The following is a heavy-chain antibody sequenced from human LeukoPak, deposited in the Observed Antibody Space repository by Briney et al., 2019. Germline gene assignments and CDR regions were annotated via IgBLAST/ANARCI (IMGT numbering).Heavy chain of an antibody. V-gene: IGHV4-34*01. CDR2: INHSGST. Sequence: SETLSLTCAVYGGSFGGYYWSWIRQPPGKGLEWIGEINHSGSTNYNPSLKSRVTISVDTSKNQFSLKLSSVTAADTAVYYCARGAIPSHGMDVWGQGTTVAVSS. J-gene: IGHJ6*02. CDR1: GGSFGGYY. CDR3: ARGAIPSHGMDV.